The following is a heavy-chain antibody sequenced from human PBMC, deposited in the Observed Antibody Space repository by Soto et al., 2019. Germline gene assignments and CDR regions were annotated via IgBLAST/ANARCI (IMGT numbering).Heavy chain of an antibody. CDR1: GFTFTNYA. CDR2: LNDRGDST. CDR3: AKDATGTTGLYHFDY. Sequence: PGGSLRLSCAASGFTFTNYAMGWVRQGPGKGLEWVSVLNDRGDSTYYTDSVKGRFTISRDNPKNTLSLQMNSLRAEDTAVYYCAKDATGTTGLYHFDYWGQGALVTVSS. V-gene: IGHV3-23*01. D-gene: IGHD6-19*01. J-gene: IGHJ4*02.